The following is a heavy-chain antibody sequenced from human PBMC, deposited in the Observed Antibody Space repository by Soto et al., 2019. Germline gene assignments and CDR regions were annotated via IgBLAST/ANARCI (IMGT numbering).Heavy chain of an antibody. V-gene: IGHV4-34*01. Sequence: SETLSLTCAVHGGSFSGYYWTWIRQPPGTGLEWIGEINHSGSTNYNPSLKSRVTISVDTSKNQFSLKLTSVTAADTAMYYCARDLVNMSPDEAFDIWGQGTMVTVSS. CDR1: GGSFSGYY. CDR2: INHSGST. J-gene: IGHJ3*02. CDR3: ARDLVNMSPDEAFDI. D-gene: IGHD2-21*01.